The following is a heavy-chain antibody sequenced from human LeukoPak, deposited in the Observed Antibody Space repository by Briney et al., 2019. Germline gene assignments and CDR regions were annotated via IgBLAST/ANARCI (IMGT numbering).Heavy chain of an antibody. CDR2: ISSSGSTI. V-gene: IGHV3-48*03. CDR1: GFTFSSYE. D-gene: IGHD3-9*01. CDR3: AREVLRYFDWSYGMDV. J-gene: IGHJ6*04. Sequence: GGSLRLSCAASGFTFSSYEMNWVRPAPGKGLAWASYISSSGSTIYYADSVKGRFTISRDNAKNSLYLQMNSLRAEDTAVYYCAREVLRYFDWSYGMDVWGKGTTVTVSS.